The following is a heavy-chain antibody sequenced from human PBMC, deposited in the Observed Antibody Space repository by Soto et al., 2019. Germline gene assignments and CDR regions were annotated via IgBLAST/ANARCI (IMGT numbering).Heavy chain of an antibody. D-gene: IGHD3-22*01. J-gene: IGHJ4*02. CDR1: GGSISSYY. Sequence: HVQLQESGPGLVKPSETLSLTCTVSGGSISSYYWSWIRQPPGKGLEWIGYIYYSGSTNYNPSLKSRVTISVDTSKNQFSLKLSSVTAADTAVYYCARVGLTMIVDWGQGTLVTVSS. V-gene: IGHV4-59*01. CDR2: IYYSGST. CDR3: ARVGLTMIVD.